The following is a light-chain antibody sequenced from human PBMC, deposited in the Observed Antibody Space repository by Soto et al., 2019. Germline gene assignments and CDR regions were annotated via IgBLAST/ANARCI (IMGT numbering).Light chain of an antibody. J-gene: IGLJ1*01. Sequence: QSVLTQPASVSGSPGQSMTISCTGTSSDVGGYNYVSWYQHHPGKAPKLMIFDVSNRPSGVSNRFSGSKSGNTASLTISGLQPEDEADYYCSSYTTSNTRQIVFGTGTHLTVL. V-gene: IGLV2-14*03. CDR1: SSDVGGYNY. CDR3: SSYTTSNTRQIV. CDR2: DVS.